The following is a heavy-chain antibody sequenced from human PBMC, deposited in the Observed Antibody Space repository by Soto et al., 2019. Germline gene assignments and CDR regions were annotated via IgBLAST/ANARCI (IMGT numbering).Heavy chain of an antibody. V-gene: IGHV3-33*01. J-gene: IGHJ3*02. D-gene: IGHD2-2*01. CDR1: GFTFSSYG. CDR3: ARDIGYCSSTSCYEGGAFDI. Sequence: GGSLRLSCAASGFTFSSYGMHWVRQAPGKGLEWVAVIWYDGSNKYYADSVKGRFTISRDNSKNTLYLQMNSLRAEDTAVYYCARDIGYCSSTSCYEGGAFDIWGQGTMVTVSS. CDR2: IWYDGSNK.